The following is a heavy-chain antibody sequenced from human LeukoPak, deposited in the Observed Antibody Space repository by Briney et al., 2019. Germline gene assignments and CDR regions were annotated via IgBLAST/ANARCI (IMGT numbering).Heavy chain of an antibody. D-gene: IGHD3-22*01. Sequence: PGGSLRLSCAASGFTVSTNYMSWVRQAPGKGLEWVSIIYSGGSTSYADSVKGRFTISRDISKNTLFLQMSSLRAEDTAVYYCARSPRIYDNSGYYLVKYFDLWGRGTLVTVSS. CDR1: GFTVSTNY. CDR2: IYSGGST. CDR3: ARSPRIYDNSGYYLVKYFDL. V-gene: IGHV3-53*01. J-gene: IGHJ2*01.